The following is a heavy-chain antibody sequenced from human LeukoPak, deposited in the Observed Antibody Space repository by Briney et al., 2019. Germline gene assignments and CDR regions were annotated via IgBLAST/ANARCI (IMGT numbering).Heavy chain of an antibody. CDR1: GGPFSGYY. D-gene: IGHD6-6*01. V-gene: IGHV4-34*01. Sequence: SETLSLTCAVCGGPFSGYYWSWIRQPPGKGLEWIGEINHSGSTNYNPSLKSRVTISVDTSKNQFSLKLSSVTAADTAVYYCARYSSSSPFDYWGQGTLVTVSS. CDR3: ARYSSSSPFDY. CDR2: INHSGST. J-gene: IGHJ4*02.